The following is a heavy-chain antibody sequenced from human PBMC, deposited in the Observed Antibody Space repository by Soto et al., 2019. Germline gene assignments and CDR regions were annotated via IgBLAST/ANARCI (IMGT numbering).Heavy chain of an antibody. V-gene: IGHV3-30*03. CDR2: ISHDGSNK. CDR3: ASNYYDFWSGYYDYYYLDV. CDR1: GFTFTTCG. D-gene: IGHD3-3*01. J-gene: IGHJ6*03. Sequence: QVQLVESGGGVVQPGRSLRLSCAASGFTFTTCGMHWVRQAPGKGLEWVALISHDGSNKYYAESVKGRFTISRGNSKNTLNLQMNSLRAEDTAVYYCASNYYDFWSGYYDYYYLDVWGKGTTVTVSS.